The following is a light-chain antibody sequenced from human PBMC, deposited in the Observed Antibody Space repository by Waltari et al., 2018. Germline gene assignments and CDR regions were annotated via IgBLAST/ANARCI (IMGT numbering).Light chain of an antibody. CDR3: LQDYDYPHT. CDR1: QVIGNA. Sequence: AIQMTQSPSALSASVGDRVTNTCRASQVIGNALAWYQLRQGKAPNLLIYTISKLQSGVPSRFRCSGSGADFTLTISSLQPEDFATYYCLQDYDYPHTFGQGTKVEIK. J-gene: IGKJ2*01. CDR2: TIS. V-gene: IGKV1-6*01.